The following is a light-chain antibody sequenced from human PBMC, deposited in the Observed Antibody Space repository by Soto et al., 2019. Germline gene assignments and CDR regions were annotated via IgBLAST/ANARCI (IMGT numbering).Light chain of an antibody. J-gene: IGLJ2*01. Sequence: QSALTQPPSASGSPGQSVTISCTGTSSDVGGYNYVSWYQQYPGKAPKLMIYEVSKRPSGVPDRFSGSKSGNTDSLPVSGLQAEDEANYYCSSYAGSNNYVVFGGGTKVTVL. CDR1: SSDVGGYNY. V-gene: IGLV2-8*01. CDR3: SSYAGSNNYVV. CDR2: EVS.